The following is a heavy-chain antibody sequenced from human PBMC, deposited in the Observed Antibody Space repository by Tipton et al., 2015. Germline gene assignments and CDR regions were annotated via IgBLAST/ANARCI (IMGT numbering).Heavy chain of an antibody. CDR2: IYYSGST. CDR3: ARGPPVGATEDFDI. J-gene: IGHJ3*02. CDR1: GDYVGTPSYF. V-gene: IGHV4-30-4*01. D-gene: IGHD1-26*01. Sequence: TLSLTCTVSGDYVGTPSYFWSWIRQPPGKGLEWIGYIYYSGSTYYNPSLKSRVTISVDKSRNQFSLRLTSVTAADTAVYYCARGPPVGATEDFDIWGPGTVVIVSS.